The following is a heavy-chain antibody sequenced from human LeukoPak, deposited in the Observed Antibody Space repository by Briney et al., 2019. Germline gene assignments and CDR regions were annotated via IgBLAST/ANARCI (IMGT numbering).Heavy chain of an antibody. CDR3: VRGDFDY. J-gene: IGHJ4*02. V-gene: IGHV3-53*01. CDR2: AFSDGRT. CDR1: GITVSTNY. Sequence: GGSLRLSCAASGITVSTNYMSWVRQAPGKGLERVSIAFSDGRTFYADSVKGRFTISRDSSKNTVFLQMNSLRAEDTAVYYCVRGDFDYWGQGTLVTVSS.